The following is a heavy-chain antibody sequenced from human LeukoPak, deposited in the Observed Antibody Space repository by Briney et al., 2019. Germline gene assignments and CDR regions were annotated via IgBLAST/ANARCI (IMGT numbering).Heavy chain of an antibody. CDR2: INPSGGST. CDR3: ARDPKFGGGSYGDY. D-gene: IGHD1-26*01. V-gene: IGHV1-46*01. Sequence: GSSVKVSCKASGGTFSSYAISWVRQAPGQGLEWMGIINPSGGSTSYAQKFQGRVTMTRDTSTSTVYMELSSLRSEDTAVYYCARDPKFGGGSYGDYWGQGTLVTVSS. J-gene: IGHJ4*02. CDR1: GGTFSSYA.